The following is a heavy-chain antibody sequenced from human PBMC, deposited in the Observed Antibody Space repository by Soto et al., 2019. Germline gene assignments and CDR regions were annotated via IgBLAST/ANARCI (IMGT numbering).Heavy chain of an antibody. Sequence: AETLSLTCSVSGGSISSSNYYWGWIRPSPGKGLEWIGSINYSGNTYYNPALTGRVTISVDTSQSQFSRKLTSVTATDTAVYYCVRQGFGALHGLVDVWGQGTTVTVSS. CDR2: INYSGNT. V-gene: IGHV4-39*01. J-gene: IGHJ6*02. CDR1: GGSISSSNYY. D-gene: IGHD3-10*01. CDR3: VRQGFGALHGLVDV.